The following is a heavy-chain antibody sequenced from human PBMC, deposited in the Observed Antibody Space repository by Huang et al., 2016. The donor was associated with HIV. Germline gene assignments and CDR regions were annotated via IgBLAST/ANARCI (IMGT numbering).Heavy chain of an antibody. CDR1: GFTFRTYG. CDR3: ARQVGYFDY. J-gene: IGHJ4*02. Sequence: EVQLVESGGGLVQPGGSLRVSCAGSGFTFRTYGINWVRQAPGKGLEWISYISSGSITIYYADSVKGRFTISRDDAEKSVYLQMNSLRDEDTAIYYCARQVGYFDYWGQGTRVTVSS. D-gene: IGHD1-26*01. V-gene: IGHV3-48*02. CDR2: ISSGSITI.